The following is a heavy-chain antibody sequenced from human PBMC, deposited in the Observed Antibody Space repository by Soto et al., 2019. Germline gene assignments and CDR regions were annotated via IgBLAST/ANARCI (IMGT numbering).Heavy chain of an antibody. Sequence: GGSLRLSCAASGFTFSDYFMSWIRQAPGKGPEWISHISSSSISTNYADSVKGRFTISRDNAKNSLYLEMTSLTAEDTAIYYCAKNGDYSYYYAMDVWGQGTTVTVSS. J-gene: IGHJ6*02. D-gene: IGHD4-17*01. CDR2: ISSSSIST. CDR1: GFTFSDYF. CDR3: AKNGDYSYYYAMDV. V-gene: IGHV3-11*06.